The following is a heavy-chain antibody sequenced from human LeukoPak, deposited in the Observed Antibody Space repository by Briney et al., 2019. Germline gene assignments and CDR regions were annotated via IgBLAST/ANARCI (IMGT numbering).Heavy chain of an antibody. J-gene: IGHJ3*02. CDR2: ISAYNGNT. Sequence: ASVKVSCKATGHTFTSYGISWVRQAPGQGLEWMGWISAYNGNTNYAQKLQGRVTMTTDTSTSTAYMELRSLRSDDTAVYYCARLITHYDAFDIWGQGTMVTVSS. D-gene: IGHD3-16*01. CDR1: GHTFTSYG. CDR3: ARLITHYDAFDI. V-gene: IGHV1-18*01.